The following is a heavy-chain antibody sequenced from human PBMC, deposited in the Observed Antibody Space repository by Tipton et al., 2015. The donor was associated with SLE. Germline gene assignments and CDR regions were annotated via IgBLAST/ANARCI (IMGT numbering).Heavy chain of an antibody. CDR1: GGSFSGYY. J-gene: IGHJ3*02. CDR2: IDDGGRT. Sequence: TLSLTCGVSGGSFSGYYWSWIRQPPGKGLEWIGEIDDGGRTDYNPSLNSRVTVSLDTSQSLFSLRLDSVTAADTAVYFCARHPGLHSEHGDSFDIWGQGTMVTVSS. D-gene: IGHD1-14*01. CDR3: ARHPGLHSEHGDSFDI. V-gene: IGHV4-34*01.